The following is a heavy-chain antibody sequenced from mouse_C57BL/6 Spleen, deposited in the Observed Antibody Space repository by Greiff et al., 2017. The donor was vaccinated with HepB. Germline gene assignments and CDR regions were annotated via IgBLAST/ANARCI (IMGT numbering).Heavy chain of an antibody. CDR3: ARRAGYYAMDY. Sequence: VQLHQSGAELANPGASVKLSCKASGYTFTSYWMHWVKQRPGQGLEWIGYINPSRGYTTYNQKFKDKATLTADTSSSTAYMQLSSLTYEDSAVYSCARRAGYYAMDYWGQGTSVTVSS. CDR1: GYTFTSYW. V-gene: IGHV1-7*01. CDR2: INPSRGYT. J-gene: IGHJ4*01. D-gene: IGHD3-1*01.